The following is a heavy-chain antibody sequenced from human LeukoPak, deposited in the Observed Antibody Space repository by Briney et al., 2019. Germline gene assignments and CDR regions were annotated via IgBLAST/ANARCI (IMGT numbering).Heavy chain of an antibody. V-gene: IGHV1-69*13. D-gene: IGHD3-22*01. CDR1: GYTFTSYG. CDR2: IIPIFGTA. Sequence: RASVKVSCKASGYTFTSYGISWVRQAPGQGLEWMGGIIPIFGTANYAQKFQGRVTITADESTSTAYMELSSLRSEDTAVYYCARVGDYYDSGGYYHPYFDYWGQGTLVTVS. CDR3: ARVGDYYDSGGYYHPYFDY. J-gene: IGHJ4*02.